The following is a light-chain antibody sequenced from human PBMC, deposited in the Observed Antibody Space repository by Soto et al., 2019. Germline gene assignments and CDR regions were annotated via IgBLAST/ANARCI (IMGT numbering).Light chain of an antibody. CDR2: GIS. Sequence: EIVMTQSPATLSVSPGERATLSCRASQSVNSNYLAWYQQKPGQAPRLLIYGISKRATDIPDRFSGSGSGTEFTLPSRSRQPKDFATYYGRQHRQWSITFGQGTRVE. J-gene: IGKJ5*01. CDR3: RQHRQWSIT. V-gene: IGKV3D-15*01. CDR1: QSVNSN.